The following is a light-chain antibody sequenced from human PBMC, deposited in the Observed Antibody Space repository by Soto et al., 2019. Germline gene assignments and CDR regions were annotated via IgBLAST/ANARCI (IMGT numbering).Light chain of an antibody. CDR3: QQYGNSPPYT. CDR1: QSVSSSS. V-gene: IGKV3-20*01. J-gene: IGKJ2*01. CDR2: GAS. Sequence: EIVLTQSPGTQSLSPGERATLSCRASQSVSSSSLAWYQQKPGQAPRLLIYGASSRATGIPDRCSGSGSGTYFTLTVSSLEPEDFVVYYCQQYGNSPPYTFGQGTKLEI.